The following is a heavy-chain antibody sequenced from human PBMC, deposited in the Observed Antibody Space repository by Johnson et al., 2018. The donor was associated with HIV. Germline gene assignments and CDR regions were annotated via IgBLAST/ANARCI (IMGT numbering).Heavy chain of an antibody. CDR3: AKDRRQSSWELLDDAFDI. V-gene: IGHV3-30*02. D-gene: IGHD1-26*01. CDR1: GFTFSSYG. CDR2: IRYDGSNK. J-gene: IGHJ3*02. Sequence: QMQLVESGGGVVQPGGSLRLSCAASGFTFSSYGMHWVRQAPGKGLEWVAFIRYDGSNKYYADSVKGRFTLSRDNSKNTLYLQMNSLRAEDTAVYYCAKDRRQSSWELLDDAFDIWGQGTMVTVSS.